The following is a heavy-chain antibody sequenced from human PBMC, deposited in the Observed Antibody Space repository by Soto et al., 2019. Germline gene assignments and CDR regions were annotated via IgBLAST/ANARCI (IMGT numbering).Heavy chain of an antibody. Sequence: PSETLSLTCTVSGGSISSSSYYWGWIRQPPGKGLEWIGSIYYSGSTYYNPSLKSRVTISVDTSKNQFSLKLSSVTAADTAVYYCARHRIAVAGTDFGFDYWGQGTLVTVSS. J-gene: IGHJ4*02. CDR3: ARHRIAVAGTDFGFDY. CDR2: IYYSGST. D-gene: IGHD6-19*01. CDR1: GGSISSSSYY. V-gene: IGHV4-39*01.